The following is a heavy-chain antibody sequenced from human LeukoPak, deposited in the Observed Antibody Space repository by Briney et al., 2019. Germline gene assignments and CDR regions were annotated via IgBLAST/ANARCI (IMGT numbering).Heavy chain of an antibody. CDR2: ISGSISTS. J-gene: IGHJ4*02. CDR1: GFDFSSYA. Sequence: GGSLRLSCVVSGFDFSSYAMSWVRQAPGTGPEWVSVISGSISTSYYADSVKGRFSISRDNSKSTLYLQMNSLRAEDTAVYYCAKGRGGYSYTSSGWYSPYWGQGTLVTVSS. CDR3: AKGRGGYSYTSSGWYSPY. D-gene: IGHD6-19*01. V-gene: IGHV3-23*01.